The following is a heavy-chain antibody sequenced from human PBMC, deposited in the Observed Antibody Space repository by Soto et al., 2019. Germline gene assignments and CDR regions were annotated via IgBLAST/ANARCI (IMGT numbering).Heavy chain of an antibody. J-gene: IGHJ6*02. D-gene: IGHD6-13*01. CDR1: GYTFTSYG. Sequence: GASVKVSCKASGYTFTSYGISWVRQAPGQGLEWMGWISAYNGNTNYAQKLQGRVTMTTDTSTSTAYMELRSLRSDDTAVYYCARDYDSSRWYRWDYYYYYGMDVWGQGTTVTVSS. V-gene: IGHV1-18*01. CDR3: ARDYDSSRWYRWDYYYYYGMDV. CDR2: ISAYNGNT.